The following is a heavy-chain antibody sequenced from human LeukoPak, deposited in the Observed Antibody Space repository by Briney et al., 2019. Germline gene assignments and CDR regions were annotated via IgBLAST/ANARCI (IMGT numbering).Heavy chain of an antibody. CDR2: IYYSGST. J-gene: IGHJ4*02. CDR1: GVSISSYY. CDR3: ARAFGYKYDY. V-gene: IGHV4-59*01. D-gene: IGHD1-14*01. Sequence: SETLSLTCTVSGVSISSYYWSWIRQPPGKGLEWIGYIYYSGSTNYNPSLKSRVTISVDTSKNQFSLKLSSVTAADTAVYYCARAFGYKYDYWGQGTLVTVSS.